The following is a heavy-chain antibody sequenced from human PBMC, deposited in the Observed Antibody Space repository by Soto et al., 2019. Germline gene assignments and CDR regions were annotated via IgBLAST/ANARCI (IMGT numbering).Heavy chain of an antibody. D-gene: IGHD1-26*01. CDR3: VIEGAGFGH. J-gene: IGHJ4*02. CDR2: IRSKANNNAT. Sequence: EVHLVESGGGLVQPWGSVRLSCAGSGFTFSVSSMHWVRQAPGKGLEWLGRIRSKANNNATIYSESVRGRFIISRDDSQDTMFLQMSSLRTEDTAMYYCVIEGAGFGHCGQGTLVTVSS. V-gene: IGHV3-73*01. CDR1: GFTFSVSS.